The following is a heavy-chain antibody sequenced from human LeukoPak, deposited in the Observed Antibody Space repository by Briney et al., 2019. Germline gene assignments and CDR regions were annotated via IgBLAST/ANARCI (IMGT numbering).Heavy chain of an antibody. CDR1: GGSISSSSYY. CDR2: IYYSGST. CDR3: ARAWIAAAGTVYFQH. J-gene: IGHJ1*01. Sequence: PSETLSLTCTVSGGSISSSSYYWGWIRQPPGKGLEWIGSIYYSGSTYYNPSLKSRVTISVDTSKNQFSLKLSSETAADTAVYYCARAWIAAAGTVYFQHWGQGTLVTVSS. D-gene: IGHD6-13*01. V-gene: IGHV4-39*07.